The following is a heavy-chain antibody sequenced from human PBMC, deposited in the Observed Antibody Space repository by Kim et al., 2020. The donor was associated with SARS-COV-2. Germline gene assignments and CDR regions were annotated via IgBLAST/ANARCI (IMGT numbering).Heavy chain of an antibody. CDR3: ASKVKQWLTISGYFDL. CDR1: GGSISSSSYY. D-gene: IGHD6-19*01. Sequence: SETLSLTCTVSGGSISSSSYYWGWIRQPPGKGLEWIGSIYYSGSTYYNPSLKSRVTISVDTSKNQFSLKLSSVTAADTAVYYCASKVKQWLTISGYFDLWGRGTLVTVSS. J-gene: IGHJ2*01. CDR2: IYYSGST. V-gene: IGHV4-39*01.